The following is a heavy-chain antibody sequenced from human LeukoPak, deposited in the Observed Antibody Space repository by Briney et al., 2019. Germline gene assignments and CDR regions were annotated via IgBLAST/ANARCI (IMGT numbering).Heavy chain of an antibody. J-gene: IGHJ4*02. CDR2: IYPGDSGT. CDR1: GYSFTSYW. V-gene: IGHV5-51*01. Sequence: GESLKISCEGSGYSFTSYWIAWVRQMPGKGLEWMGIIYPGDSGTRYSPSFQGQVTISADKFISTAYLQWRSLKASDTAMYYCARQWYEDTAMVDYWGQGTLVTVSS. CDR3: ARQWYEDTAMVDY. D-gene: IGHD5-18*01.